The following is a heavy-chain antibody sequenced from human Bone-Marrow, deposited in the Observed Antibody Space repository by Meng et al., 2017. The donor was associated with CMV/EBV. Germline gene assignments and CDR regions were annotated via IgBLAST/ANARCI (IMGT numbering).Heavy chain of an antibody. D-gene: IGHD3-3*01. Sequence: ASVKVSCKASGYTFTSYGISWVRQATGQGLEWMGWISAYNGNTNYAQKLQGRVTMTTDTSMSTAYMELRSLRSDDTAVYYCARYSLEWLLYYHYYYGMDVWGQGTTVTVSS. CDR2: ISAYNGNT. J-gene: IGHJ6*02. V-gene: IGHV1-18*01. CDR1: GYTFTSYG. CDR3: ARYSLEWLLYYHYYYGMDV.